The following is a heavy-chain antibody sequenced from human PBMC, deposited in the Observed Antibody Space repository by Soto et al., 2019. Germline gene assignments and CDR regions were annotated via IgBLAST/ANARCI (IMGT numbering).Heavy chain of an antibody. CDR3: ARTKWELLYYYYGMDV. V-gene: IGHV4-34*01. J-gene: IGHJ6*02. D-gene: IGHD1-26*01. Sequence: SETLSLTCAVYGGSFSGYYWSWIRQPPGKGLEWIGEINHSGSTNYNPSLKSRVTISVDTSKNQFSLKLSSVTAADTAVYYCARTKWELLYYYYGMDVWGQGTTVTVSS. CDR2: INHSGST. CDR1: GGSFSGYY.